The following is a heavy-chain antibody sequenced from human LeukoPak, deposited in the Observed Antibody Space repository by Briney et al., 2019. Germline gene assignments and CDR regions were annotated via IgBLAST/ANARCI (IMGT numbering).Heavy chain of an antibody. D-gene: IGHD3-10*01. CDR2: INHSGST. J-gene: IGHJ5*02. CDR3: AGGSNYYDSGKGWFDP. CDR1: GGSFSDYY. Sequence: SETLSLTCAVHGGSFSDYYWSWIRQPPGKGLEWIAEINHSGSTNYNPSLKSRVTISVDTSKNQFSLKLSSVTAADTAVYYCAGGSNYYDSGKGWFDPWGQGTLVTVSS. V-gene: IGHV4-34*01.